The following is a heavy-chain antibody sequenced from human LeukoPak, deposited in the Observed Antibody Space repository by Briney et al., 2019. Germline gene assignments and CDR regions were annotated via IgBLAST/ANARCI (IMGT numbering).Heavy chain of an antibody. CDR3: AREYGGSYFFDY. CDR2: IKEDASEK. CDR1: GFTFSSYW. D-gene: IGHD1-26*01. V-gene: IGHV3-7*01. Sequence: GGSLRLSCAASGFTFSSYWMSWVRQAPGKGLEWVANIKEDASEKYYVDSVKGRFTISRDNAKNSLYLQMNYLRAEDTAVYYCAREYGGSYFFDYWGQGTLVTVSS. J-gene: IGHJ4*02.